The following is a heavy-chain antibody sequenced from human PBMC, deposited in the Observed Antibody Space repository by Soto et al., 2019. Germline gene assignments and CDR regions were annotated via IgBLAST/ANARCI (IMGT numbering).Heavy chain of an antibody. J-gene: IGHJ4*02. CDR2: IYYSGST. CDR1: GGSITSGGYY. D-gene: IGHD2-15*01. CDR3: ARSGVVVAATL. V-gene: IGHV4-31*11. Sequence: QVQLQESGPGLVKPSQTLSLTCAVSGGSITSGGYYWSWIRQHPGKGLEWIGHIYYSGSTYYKPSLESRVTISVDTSKTQFSLKLSSVTAADTAVYYCARSGVVVAATLWGQGTLVTVSS.